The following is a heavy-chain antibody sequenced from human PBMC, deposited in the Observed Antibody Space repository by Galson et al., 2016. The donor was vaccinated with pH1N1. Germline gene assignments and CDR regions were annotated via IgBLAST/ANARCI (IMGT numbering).Heavy chain of an antibody. CDR2: IYYSGTT. CDR1: GGSISNGGYY. CDR3: ARDNLPAVTMRGGMDV. Sequence: TLSLTCTVSGGSISNGGYYWSWIRQQPGKGLEWIGYIYYSGTTYYNPSLMSRVSISVDSSKNQFSLRLSSVTAADTAVYSCARDNLPAVTMRGGMDVWGQGTTVTVSS. V-gene: IGHV4-31*03. D-gene: IGHD3-10*01. J-gene: IGHJ6*02.